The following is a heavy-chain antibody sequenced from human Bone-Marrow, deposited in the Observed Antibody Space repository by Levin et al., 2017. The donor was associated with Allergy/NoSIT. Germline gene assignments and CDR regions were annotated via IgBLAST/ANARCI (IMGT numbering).Heavy chain of an antibody. CDR2: IYSGGTT. CDR3: ARGGLIMGRGIMAPFDY. D-gene: IGHD3-10*01. V-gene: IGHV3-53*01. Sequence: GESLKISCAASEFTVGNNYMTWVRQAPGKGLEWVSVIYSGGTTYYADSVKGRLTVSRDTSKNRLYLQMNRLRVEDTAVYYCARGGLIMGRGIMAPFDYWGQGTLVTVSS. CDR1: EFTVGNNY. J-gene: IGHJ4*02.